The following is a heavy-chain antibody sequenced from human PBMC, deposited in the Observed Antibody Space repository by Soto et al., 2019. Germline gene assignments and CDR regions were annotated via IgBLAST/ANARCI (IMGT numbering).Heavy chain of an antibody. CDR2: ISPYNDYT. Sequence: QVQLAQSANEVKKPGASVRVSCKAAGYTFIRYGIAWVRQAPGQGLEWVGWISPYNDYTVYAQKFQGSVSMTADTSTRTVYMNQRVLKSADTAVYYCARGGYYDSSWGKLSHYGLDVWGQGTSVSVSS. J-gene: IGHJ6*02. D-gene: IGHD3-16*01. V-gene: IGHV1-18*01. CDR1: GYTFIRYG. CDR3: ARGGYYDSSWGKLSHYGLDV.